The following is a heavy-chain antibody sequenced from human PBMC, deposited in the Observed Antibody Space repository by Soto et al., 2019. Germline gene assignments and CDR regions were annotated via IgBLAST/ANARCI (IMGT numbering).Heavy chain of an antibody. Sequence: DVQLVESGGGLMQPGESLRLSCAASGLTVSGKKYVAWVRQAPGKGLEWVSALYDVDGSFYADSVKGRFTTSSDSSKTSVYLQKNGLRPDDTAVYYWATCHEREHPYVVGGKGTTVTVSS. CDR2: LYDVDGS. CDR1: GLTVSGKKY. CDR3: ATCHEREHPYVV. J-gene: IGHJ3*01. V-gene: IGHV3-53*01. D-gene: IGHD1-1*01.